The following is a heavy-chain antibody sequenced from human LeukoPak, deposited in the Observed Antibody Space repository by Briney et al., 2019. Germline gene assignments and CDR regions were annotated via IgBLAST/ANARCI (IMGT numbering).Heavy chain of an antibody. CDR3: ARRDYAAWFDP. CDR2: VYYSGTT. V-gene: IGHV4-39*01. D-gene: IGHD4/OR15-4a*01. J-gene: IGHJ5*02. Sequence: PSETLSLTCNVSGDSITIGGFYWAWIRQSPGKGLEWIGNVYYSGTTQYNPSLKGRVTISMDMSKNQFSLNLNSVSVTDTAIYYCARRDYAAWFDPWGQGTLVTVSS. CDR1: GDSITIGGFY.